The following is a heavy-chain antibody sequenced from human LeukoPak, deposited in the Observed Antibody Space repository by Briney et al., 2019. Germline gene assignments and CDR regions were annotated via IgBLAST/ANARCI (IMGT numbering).Heavy chain of an antibody. Sequence: GGSLRLSCAASGFTFSHYSMNWVRQAPGKGLEWLSYISGDSGSIYYADSVKGRFTISRDNSKNTLYLQMNSLRAEDTAVYYCARDQNFWGQGTLVTVSS. CDR2: ISGDSGSI. D-gene: IGHD3-3*01. V-gene: IGHV3-48*01. J-gene: IGHJ4*02. CDR1: GFTFSHYS. CDR3: ARDQNF.